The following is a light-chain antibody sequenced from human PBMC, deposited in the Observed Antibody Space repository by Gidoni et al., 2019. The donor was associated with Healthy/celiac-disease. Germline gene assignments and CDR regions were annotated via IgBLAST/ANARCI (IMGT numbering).Light chain of an antibody. CDR2: AAS. Sequence: DIQMTQSPSSLSASVGDRVTITCRASQSISSCLNWYQQKPGKAPKLLIYAASSLQSGVPSRFSGSGSGTDFTLTISSLLPEDFATYYCQQSYSTLITFGQXTRLEIK. V-gene: IGKV1-39*01. CDR3: QQSYSTLIT. J-gene: IGKJ5*01. CDR1: QSISSC.